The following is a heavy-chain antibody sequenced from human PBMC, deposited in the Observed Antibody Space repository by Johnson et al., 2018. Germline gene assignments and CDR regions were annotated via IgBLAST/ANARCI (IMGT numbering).Heavy chain of an antibody. CDR1: GFTFSSYG. CDR3: AKDPGSSSWYWAEYFQH. V-gene: IGHV3-30*18. CDR2: ISYDGSNK. Sequence: QVQLVQSGGGVVQPGRSRRLSCAASGFTFSSYGMPWVRQAPGKGLEWVAVISYDGSNKYYAESVKGRFTISRDTSKNTLYLHMNSLRAEDTAVYFCAKDPGSSSWYWAEYFQHWGQGTLVTVSS. D-gene: IGHD6-13*01. J-gene: IGHJ1*01.